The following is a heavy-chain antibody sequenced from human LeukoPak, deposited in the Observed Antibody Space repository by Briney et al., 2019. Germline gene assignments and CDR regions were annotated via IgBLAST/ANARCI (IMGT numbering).Heavy chain of an antibody. V-gene: IGHV1-3*01. CDR3: ARGDPWEYYFDY. CDR1: GYTFTNFA. J-gene: IGHJ4*02. Sequence: ASVKVSCKASGYTFTNFAMHWVRQAPGQRPEWMGWINAGNGNTKYSQKFQGRVTITSDTSASTAYMELSSLRSEDTAVYYCARGDPWEYYFDYWGQGTLVTVSS. D-gene: IGHD1-26*01. CDR2: INAGNGNT.